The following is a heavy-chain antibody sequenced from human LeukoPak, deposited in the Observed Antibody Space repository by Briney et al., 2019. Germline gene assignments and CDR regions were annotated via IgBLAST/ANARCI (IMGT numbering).Heavy chain of an antibody. CDR3: ARDRSTTYLWFDP. D-gene: IGHD2-2*01. CDR1: GGTFSSYA. V-gene: IGHV1-69*13. CDR2: IIPIFGTA. Sequence: GASVKVSCKASGGTFSSYAISWVRQAPGQGLEWMGGIIPIFGTANYAQKFQGRVTITADESTSTAYMELSSLRSEDTAVYYCARDRSTTYLWFDPWGQGTLVTVSS. J-gene: IGHJ5*02.